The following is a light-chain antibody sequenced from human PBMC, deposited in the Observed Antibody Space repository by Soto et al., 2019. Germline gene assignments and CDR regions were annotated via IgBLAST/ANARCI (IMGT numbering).Light chain of an antibody. CDR3: QQYGSSTWT. Sequence: EIVLTQSPGTLSLSPGERATLSCRASQSVGSRYLAWYQQKPGQAPRLLIYGASSRATGIPDRFSGSGSGTDFTLTISRLEPEDFAVYFCQQYGSSTWTFCQGTKVEIK. CDR1: QSVGSRY. V-gene: IGKV3-20*01. J-gene: IGKJ1*01. CDR2: GAS.